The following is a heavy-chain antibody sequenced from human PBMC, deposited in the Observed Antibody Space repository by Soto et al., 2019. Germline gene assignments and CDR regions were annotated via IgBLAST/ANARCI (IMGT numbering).Heavy chain of an antibody. CDR1: GYTFTSYD. CDR3: ARARHYYDFWSGYVRAHSGRPDNWFDP. D-gene: IGHD3-3*01. J-gene: IGHJ5*02. Sequence: ASVKVSCKASGYTFTSYDINWVRQATGQGLEWMGWMNPNSGNTGYAQKFQGRVTMTRNTSISTAYMELSSLRSEDTAVYYCARARHYYDFWSGYVRAHSGRPDNWFDPWGQGTLVTVSS. CDR2: MNPNSGNT. V-gene: IGHV1-8*01.